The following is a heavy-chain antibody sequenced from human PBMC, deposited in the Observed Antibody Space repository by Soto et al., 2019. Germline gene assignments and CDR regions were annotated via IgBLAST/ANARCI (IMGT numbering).Heavy chain of an antibody. CDR1: GGSISSYY. CDR3: ASVQRRKGYCRGGSCYAGSGAFEI. Sequence: SETMSVTCAVAGGSISSYYLSWIRKPPGKGLEWIGYIYYSGSTNDNPSLKSRDTISVDTSKNQFSLKLSAVTAADTAVYYCASVQRRKGYCRGGSCYAGSGAFEIWGQGTIVTVSS. D-gene: IGHD2-15*01. CDR2: IYYSGST. V-gene: IGHV4-59*01. J-gene: IGHJ3*02.